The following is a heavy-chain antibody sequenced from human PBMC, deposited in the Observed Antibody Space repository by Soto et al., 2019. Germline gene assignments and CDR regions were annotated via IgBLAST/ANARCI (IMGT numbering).Heavy chain of an antibody. J-gene: IGHJ6*02. V-gene: IGHV4-30-2*01. CDR2: IYHSGST. CDR1: GGSISSGGYS. CDR3: ARGDYYGSGSYPPLGMDV. Sequence: SETLSLTCAVSGGSISSGGYSWSWIRQPPGKGLEWIGYIYHSGSTYYNPSLKSRVTISVDRSKNQFSLKLSSVTAADTAVYYCARGDYYGSGSYPPLGMDVWGQGTTVTVSS. D-gene: IGHD3-10*01.